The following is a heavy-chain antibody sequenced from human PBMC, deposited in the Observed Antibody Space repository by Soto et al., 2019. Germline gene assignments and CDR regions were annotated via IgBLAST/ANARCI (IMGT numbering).Heavy chain of an antibody. D-gene: IGHD5-18*01. J-gene: IGHJ4*02. CDR1: GGTFSSYA. V-gene: IGHV1-69*06. CDR2: IIPIFGTA. CDR3: ARDRSFKYSHEYYFDY. Sequence: ASVKVSCKASGGTFSSYAISWVLQAPGQGLEWMGGIIPIFGTANYAQKFQGRVTITADKSTSTAYMELSSLRSEDTAVYYCARDRSFKYSHEYYFDYWGQGTLVTVSS.